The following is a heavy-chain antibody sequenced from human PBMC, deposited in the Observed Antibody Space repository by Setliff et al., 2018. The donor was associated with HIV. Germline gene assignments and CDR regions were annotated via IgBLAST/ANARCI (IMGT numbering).Heavy chain of an antibody. J-gene: IGHJ4*02. D-gene: IGHD3-22*01. CDR1: GYTFTSYG. CDR2: ISAYNGNT. V-gene: IGHV1-18*01. CDR3: ASSGPQTTWYFDRSGYSHNY. Sequence: ASVKVSCKASGYTFTSYGISWVRQAPGQGLEWMGWISAYNGNTSYAQKVQGRVTMTTDTSTSTAYMELRSLRSDDTAVYYCASSGPQTTWYFDRSGYSHNYWGQGTLVTVSS.